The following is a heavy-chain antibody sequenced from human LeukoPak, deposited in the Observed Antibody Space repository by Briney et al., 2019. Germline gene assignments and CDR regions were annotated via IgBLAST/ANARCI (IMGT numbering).Heavy chain of an antibody. V-gene: IGHV3-33*01. J-gene: IGHJ3*02. Sequence: SGGSLRLSCAASGFTFSNHGMHWVRQVPGKGLEWVAAIWFDGIKKYYADSVKGRLTISRDNSKNTLYLQMNSLRAEDTAVYYCARDLEDSSPFGAFDMWGQGTMVTVSS. CDR3: ARDLEDSSPFGAFDM. CDR2: IWFDGIKK. D-gene: IGHD3-22*01. CDR1: GFTFSNHG.